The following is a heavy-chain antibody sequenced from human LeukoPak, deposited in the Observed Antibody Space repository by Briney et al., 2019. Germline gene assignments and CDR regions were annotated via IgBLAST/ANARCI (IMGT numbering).Heavy chain of an antibody. CDR1: GFTFSSYE. CDR3: ARDRDYYYYYMDV. CDR2: ISSSGSTI. V-gene: IGHV3-48*03. Sequence: GGSLRLSCAASGFTFSSYEMNWVRQAPGKGLEWVSYISSSGSTIYHADSVKGRFTISRDNSKDTLYLQMNSLRAEDTAVYYCARDRDYYYYYMDVWGKGTTVTVSS. J-gene: IGHJ6*03.